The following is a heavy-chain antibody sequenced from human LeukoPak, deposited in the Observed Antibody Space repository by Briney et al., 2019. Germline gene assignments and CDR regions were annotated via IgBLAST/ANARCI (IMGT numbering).Heavy chain of an antibody. CDR3: ARQDGSGWSQDY. CDR2: ISSSSSYI. D-gene: IGHD6-19*01. Sequence: PGTSLRLSCAASGFTFSSYSMNWVRQAPGKGLEWVSSISSSSSYIYYADSVKGRFTISRDNAKNSLYLQMNSLRAEDTAVYYCARQDGSGWSQDYWGQGTLVTVSS. V-gene: IGHV3-21*01. CDR1: GFTFSSYS. J-gene: IGHJ4*02.